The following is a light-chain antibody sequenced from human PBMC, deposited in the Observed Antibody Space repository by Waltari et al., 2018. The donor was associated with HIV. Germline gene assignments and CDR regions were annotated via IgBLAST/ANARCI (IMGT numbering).Light chain of an antibody. CDR3: SSYTSSSTYV. Sequence: QSALTQPASVSGSPGQSITISCTGTSSDVGDYKYVSWYQQPPGKAPKLMIDAFTYRSSGVSNRFSGYKSSNTASLTISGLQAEDEADYYGSSYTSSSTYVFGTGTKVTVL. J-gene: IGLJ1*01. CDR1: SSDVGDYKY. CDR2: AFT. V-gene: IGLV2-14*01.